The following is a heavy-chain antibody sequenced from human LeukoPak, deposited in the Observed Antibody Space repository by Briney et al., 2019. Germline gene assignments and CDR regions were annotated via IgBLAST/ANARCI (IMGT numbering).Heavy chain of an antibody. V-gene: IGHV3-7*01. J-gene: IGHJ1*01. CDR2: MKEDGSDE. CDR1: DFSFSDST. CDR3: VVGGAGGGYFPN. D-gene: IGHD3-16*01. Sequence: GGSLRLSCAAFDFSFSDSTMSWVRRAAGKGLEWVDKMKEDGSDEKYVDSVKGRFTISRDNAKNSLYLQMNSLRPEDAAVYFCVVGGAGGGYFPNWGQGSLVIVSS.